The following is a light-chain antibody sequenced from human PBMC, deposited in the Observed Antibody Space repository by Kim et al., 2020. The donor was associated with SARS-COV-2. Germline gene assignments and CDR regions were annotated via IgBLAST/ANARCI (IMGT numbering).Light chain of an antibody. J-gene: IGLJ1*01. Sequence: TVIISCSGNNSNIGSHYVYWYQQFPGTAPRLLISRNNLRPSGVPDRFSGSKSGTSASLTISGLRSEDEADYYCASWDDSLTPLYVFATGTKVTVL. CDR1: NSNIGSHY. CDR2: RNN. CDR3: ASWDDSLTPLYV. V-gene: IGLV1-47*01.